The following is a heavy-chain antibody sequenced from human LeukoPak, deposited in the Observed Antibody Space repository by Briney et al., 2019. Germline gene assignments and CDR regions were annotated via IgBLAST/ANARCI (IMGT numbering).Heavy chain of an antibody. J-gene: IGHJ4*02. D-gene: IGHD3/OR15-3a*01. CDR2: IFHSVST. V-gene: IGHV4-38-2*02. Sequence: SETLSLTCTVSGYSITSGQYWGWIRQPPEKGLEWIGTIFHSVSTYYNPSLKSRVTISVDTSKNQFSLKLSSVTAADTAVYYCARQTGSGLFILPGGQGTLVTVSS. CDR1: GYSITSGQY. CDR3: ARQTGSGLFILP.